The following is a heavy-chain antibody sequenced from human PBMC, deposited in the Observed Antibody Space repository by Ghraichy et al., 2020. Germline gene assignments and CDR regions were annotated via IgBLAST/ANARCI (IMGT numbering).Heavy chain of an antibody. J-gene: IGHJ4*02. V-gene: IGHV6-1*01. Sequence: SQTLSLTCAVSGDSVSSNSAAWNWIRQSPSRGLEWLGRTYYRSKWYSAYALSVKGRMTINADTSKNQFSLQVNSVTPEDTAVYYCAREDTMVGGVTYFDYWGQGTLVTVSS. D-gene: IGHD3-10*01. CDR1: GDSVSSNSAA. CDR2: TYYRSKWYS. CDR3: AREDTMVGGVTYFDY.